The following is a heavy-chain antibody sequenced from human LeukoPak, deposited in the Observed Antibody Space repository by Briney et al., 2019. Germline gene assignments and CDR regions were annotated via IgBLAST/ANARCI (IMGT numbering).Heavy chain of an antibody. CDR1: GFTFSSYA. Sequence: PGGSLRLSCAASGFTFSSYAMTWVRQAPGKGLEWVSEISGSGGSTYYADSVKGRFTISRDNSKNTLYLQMNSLRAEDTALYYCAKSGSGWDLFDYWGQGTLVTVSS. J-gene: IGHJ4*02. D-gene: IGHD6-19*01. V-gene: IGHV3-23*01. CDR2: ISGSGGST. CDR3: AKSGSGWDLFDY.